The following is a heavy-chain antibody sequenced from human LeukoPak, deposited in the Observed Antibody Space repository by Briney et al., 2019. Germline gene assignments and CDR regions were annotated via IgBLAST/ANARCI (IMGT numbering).Heavy chain of an antibody. Sequence: ASVKVSCKASGYTFTDYYMHWVRQAPGQGLEWMGWINPDSGGTNYAQKFQGWVTMTRDTSISTAYMELTRLKSDDTAVYYCAREGSVAVDTNLFDPWGQGTLVTVSS. D-gene: IGHD6-19*01. CDR3: AREGSVAVDTNLFDP. CDR1: GYTFTDYY. V-gene: IGHV1-2*04. CDR2: INPDSGGT. J-gene: IGHJ5*02.